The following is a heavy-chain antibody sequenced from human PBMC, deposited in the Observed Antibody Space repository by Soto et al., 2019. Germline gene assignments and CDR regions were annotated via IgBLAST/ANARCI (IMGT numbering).Heavy chain of an antibody. CDR2: TYYRSHWYT. J-gene: IGHJ5*01. Sequence: SQTLSLTCAIYGASVSTNSATWDWIRQSLSRGLEWLGRTYYRSHWYTDYAVSVTGRITISPDTSNNQLSLQLNSVTPDDTAVYYCARLIGNSWLDSWGQGTLVTVSA. V-gene: IGHV6-1*01. CDR3: ARLIGNSWLDS. CDR1: GASVSTNSAT. D-gene: IGHD2-8*01.